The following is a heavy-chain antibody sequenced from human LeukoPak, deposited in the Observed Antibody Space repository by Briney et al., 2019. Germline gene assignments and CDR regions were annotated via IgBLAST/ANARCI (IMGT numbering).Heavy chain of an antibody. D-gene: IGHD3-16*02. V-gene: IGHV3-30*04. Sequence: GRSLRLSCAASGFTFSSYAMHWVRQAPGKGLEWVAVISYDGSNKYYADSVKGRFTISRDNSKNTLYLQMNSLRAEDTAVYYCAKDRQDMITFGGVIGNLDYWGQGTLVTVSS. J-gene: IGHJ4*02. CDR2: ISYDGSNK. CDR1: GFTFSSYA. CDR3: AKDRQDMITFGGVIGNLDY.